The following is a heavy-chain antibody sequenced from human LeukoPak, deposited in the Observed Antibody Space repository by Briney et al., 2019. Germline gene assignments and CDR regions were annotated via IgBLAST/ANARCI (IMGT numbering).Heavy chain of an antibody. D-gene: IGHD6-13*01. Sequence: KSSETLSLTCTVSGGSISSSSYYWGCIRQPPGKGLECIGSIYYSGSTYYNPSLKSRVTISVDTSKNQFSLKLSSVTAADTAVYYCASTYSSSWYADQFDYWGQGTLVTVSS. J-gene: IGHJ4*02. CDR2: IYYSGST. CDR1: GGSISSSSYY. V-gene: IGHV4-39*01. CDR3: ASTYSSSWYADQFDY.